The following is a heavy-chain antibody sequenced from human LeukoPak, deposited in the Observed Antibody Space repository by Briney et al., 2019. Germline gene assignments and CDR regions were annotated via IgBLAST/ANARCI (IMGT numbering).Heavy chain of an antibody. V-gene: IGHV3-64*01. CDR3: ATSNSGSLKLDY. J-gene: IGHJ4*02. D-gene: IGHD3-10*01. Sequence: GGSLRLSCAASGFTFSSYAMHWVRQAPGKGLEYVSAISSNGGSTYYANSVKGRFTISRDNSKNTLYLQMGSLRAEDMAVYYCATSNSGSLKLDYWGQETLVTVSS. CDR2: ISSNGGST. CDR1: GFTFSSYA.